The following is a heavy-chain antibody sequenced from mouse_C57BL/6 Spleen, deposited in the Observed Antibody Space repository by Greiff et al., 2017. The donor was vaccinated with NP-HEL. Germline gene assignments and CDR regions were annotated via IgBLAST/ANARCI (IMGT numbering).Heavy chain of an antibody. CDR1: GFNIKDDY. J-gene: IGHJ2*01. CDR2: IDPENGDT. V-gene: IGHV14-4*01. CDR3: LGWVLRKGYYFDY. D-gene: IGHD2-3*01. Sequence: EVKLMESGAELVRPGASVKLSCTASGFNIKDDYMHWVKQRPEQGLEWIGWIDPENGDTEYASKFQGKATITADTSSNTAYLQLSSLTSEDTAVYYCLGWVLRKGYYFDYWGQGTTLTVSS.